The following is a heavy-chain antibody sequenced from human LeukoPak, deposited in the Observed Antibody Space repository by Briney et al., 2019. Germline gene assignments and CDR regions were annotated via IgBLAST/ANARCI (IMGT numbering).Heavy chain of an antibody. V-gene: IGHV3-23*01. CDR3: AKSRIAVVTAIHPPGHY. D-gene: IGHD2-21*02. CDR2: ISGSGGST. J-gene: IGHJ4*02. CDR1: GFTFSSYA. Sequence: VGSLRLSCAASGFTFSSYAMSWVRQAPGEGLEWVSAISGSGGSTYSADSVKGRFTISRDNSKNTMYLQMNSLRAEDTAVYYCAKSRIAVVTAIHPPGHYWGQGTLVTVSS.